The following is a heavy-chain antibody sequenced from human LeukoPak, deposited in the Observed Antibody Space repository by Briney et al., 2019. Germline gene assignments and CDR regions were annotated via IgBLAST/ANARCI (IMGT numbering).Heavy chain of an antibody. CDR1: GFTFSSYS. CDR2: ISSSSSYI. Sequence: GGSLRLSCAASGFTFSSYSMNWVRQAPGKGLEWVSSISSSSSYIYYADSAKGRFTISRDNAKNSLYLQMNSLRAEDTAVYYCARDTVATMGEWGQGTLVTVSS. D-gene: IGHD5-24*01. J-gene: IGHJ4*02. CDR3: ARDTVATMGE. V-gene: IGHV3-21*01.